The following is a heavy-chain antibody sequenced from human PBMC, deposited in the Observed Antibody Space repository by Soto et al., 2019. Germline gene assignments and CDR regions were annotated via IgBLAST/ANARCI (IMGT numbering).Heavy chain of an antibody. D-gene: IGHD2-15*01. CDR2: INHSGST. CDR1: GGSFSGYY. Sequence: SETLSLTCAVYGGSFSGYYWSWIRQPPGKGLEWIGEINHSGSTNYNPSLKSRVTISVDTSKNQFSLKLSSVTAADTAVYYCAKGGVAEAGNTTYWGRETLVPVPS. J-gene: IGHJ4*02. CDR3: AKGGVAEAGNTTY. V-gene: IGHV4-34*01.